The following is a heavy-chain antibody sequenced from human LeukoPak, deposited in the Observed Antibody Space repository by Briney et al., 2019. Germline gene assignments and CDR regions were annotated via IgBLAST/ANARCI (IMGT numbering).Heavy chain of an antibody. CDR3: ARDSGSYPSPFDY. CDR2: ISSSGSTI. D-gene: IGHD1-26*01. V-gene: IGHV3-11*01. J-gene: IGHJ4*02. Sequence: TGGSLRLSRAASGFTFSDYYMSWIRQAPGKGLEWVSYISSSGSTIYYADSVKGRFTISRDNAKNSLYLQMNSLRAEDTAVYYCARDSGSYPSPFDYWGQGTLVTVSS. CDR1: GFTFSDYY.